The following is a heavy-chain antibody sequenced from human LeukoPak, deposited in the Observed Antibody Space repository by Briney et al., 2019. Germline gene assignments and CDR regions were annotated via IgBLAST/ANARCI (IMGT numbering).Heavy chain of an antibody. CDR1: GVSITDYY. CDR2: IFHTGDT. D-gene: IGHD2-15*01. CDR3: ARSSVVAANYFDY. Sequence: SETLSLTCTVSGVSITDYYWSWIRQPPGKGLEWIAYIFHTGDTRYNPSLKSRVTISVDTSKNQFSLKLSSVTAADTAVYYCARSSVVAANYFDYWGQGTLVTVSS. V-gene: IGHV4-59*08. J-gene: IGHJ4*02.